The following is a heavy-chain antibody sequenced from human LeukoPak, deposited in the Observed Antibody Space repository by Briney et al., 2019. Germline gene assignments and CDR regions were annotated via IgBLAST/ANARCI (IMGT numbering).Heavy chain of an antibody. J-gene: IGHJ6*02. V-gene: IGHV1-24*01. D-gene: IGHD2-2*02. CDR1: GYTLTELS. CDR2: FDPEDGET. CDR3: ATFYCSSTSCYIDYYYGMDV. Sequence: GASVKVSCKVSGYTLTELSMHWVRQAPGKGLEWMGGFDPEDGETIYAQKFQGRVTMTEDTSTDTAYMELSRPRSEDTAVYYCATFYCSSTSCYIDYYYGMDVWGQGTTVTVSS.